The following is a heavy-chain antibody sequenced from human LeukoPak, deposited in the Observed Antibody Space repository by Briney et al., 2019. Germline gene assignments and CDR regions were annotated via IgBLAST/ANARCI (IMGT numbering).Heavy chain of an antibody. V-gene: IGHV1-24*01. D-gene: IGHD3-22*01. CDR3: ATADDCDSSGYYPLEY. Sequence: WASVKVSCKVSGYTLTGLYMHWVRQAPGKGLEWMGGIDPEDGDTIYAQKFQGRVTMTEDTTTDTAYVELSSLRSEATAVYYCATADDCDSSGYYPLEYWGQGTLVTVSS. J-gene: IGHJ4*02. CDR1: GYTLTGLY. CDR2: IDPEDGDT.